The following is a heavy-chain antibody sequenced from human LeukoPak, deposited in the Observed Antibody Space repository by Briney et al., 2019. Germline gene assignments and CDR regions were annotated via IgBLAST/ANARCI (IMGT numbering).Heavy chain of an antibody. CDR3: ARVRTYYFDY. D-gene: IGHD3-10*01. V-gene: IGHV4-31*03. Sequence: SQTLSLTCTVSGGSISSGSYYWSWIRQHPGKGLEWIGYIYYSGSTYYNPSLKSRVTISVDTSKNQFSLKLSSVTAADTAVYYCARVRTYYFDYWGQGTLVTVSS. CDR1: GGSISSGSYY. J-gene: IGHJ4*02. CDR2: IYYSGST.